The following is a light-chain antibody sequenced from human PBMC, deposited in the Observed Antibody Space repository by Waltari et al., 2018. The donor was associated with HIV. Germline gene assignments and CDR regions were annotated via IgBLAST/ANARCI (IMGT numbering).Light chain of an antibody. CDR2: GAT. CDR3: QQSYSAPHT. Sequence: DIQMTQSPPSLSASVGDRVTITCRASQSIRNHLNWYQQKSGKAPNLLIYGATSLQSGVPSRISGSGSGTDFTLTISSLQPDDFATYYCQQSYSAPHTFGQGTNLEIK. J-gene: IGKJ2*01. V-gene: IGKV1-39*01. CDR1: QSIRNH.